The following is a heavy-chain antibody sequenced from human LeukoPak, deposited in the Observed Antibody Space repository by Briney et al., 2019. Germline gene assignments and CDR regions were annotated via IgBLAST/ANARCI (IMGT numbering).Heavy chain of an antibody. V-gene: IGHV3-23*01. Sequence: GGSLRLSCAASGFTFSSYAMSWVRQAPGKGLEWVSAISSGSDNTYYADSVKGRFTVSRDNSKNTLFLQINSLRAEDTAVYYCARVAWPDSFDIWGQGTMVTVSS. CDR1: GFTFSSYA. CDR3: ARVAWPDSFDI. J-gene: IGHJ3*02. D-gene: IGHD5-24*01. CDR2: ISSGSDNT.